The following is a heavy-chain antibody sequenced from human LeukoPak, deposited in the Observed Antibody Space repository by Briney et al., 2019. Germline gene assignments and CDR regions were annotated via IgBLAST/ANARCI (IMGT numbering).Heavy chain of an antibody. J-gene: IGHJ4*02. CDR1: GFTFSSYE. CDR2: INSGGSTL. D-gene: IGHD1-1*01. CDR3: ARIHNLGILAHFDY. V-gene: IGHV3-48*03. Sequence: PGGSLRLSCAASGFTFSSYEMNWVRQAPGKGLEWVSYINSGGSTLYYAGSVKGRFTISRDNAKNSLYLQMNSLRAEDTAVYYCARIHNLGILAHFDYWGQGTRVPVSS.